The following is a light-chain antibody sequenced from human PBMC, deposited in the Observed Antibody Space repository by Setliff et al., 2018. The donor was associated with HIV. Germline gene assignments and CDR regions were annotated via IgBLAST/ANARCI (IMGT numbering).Light chain of an antibody. CDR1: SSDVGAYNY. V-gene: IGLV2-8*01. CDR3: CSYAGTYTSH. CDR2: EVN. Sequence: QSVLTQPPSASGSPGQSVTISCTGTSSDVGAYNYVSWYQQHPGKAPKLMIYEVNKRPSGVPDRFSGSKSGNTASLTISGLQAEDEADYYCCSYAGTYTSHFGGGT. J-gene: IGLJ2*01.